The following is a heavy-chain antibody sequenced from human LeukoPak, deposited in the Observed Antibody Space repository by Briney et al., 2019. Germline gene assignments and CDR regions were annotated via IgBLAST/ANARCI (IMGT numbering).Heavy chain of an antibody. CDR2: ISGSDGST. Sequence: GGSLRLSCAASGFIFSSSAMSWVRLAPGKGLEWVSGISGSDGSTYYADSVKGRFTISRDNAKNSLYLQMNSLRAEDTAVYYCASIAVAGKGVYWGQGTLVTVSS. CDR3: ASIAVAGKGVY. D-gene: IGHD6-19*01. V-gene: IGHV3-23*01. J-gene: IGHJ4*02. CDR1: GFIFSSSA.